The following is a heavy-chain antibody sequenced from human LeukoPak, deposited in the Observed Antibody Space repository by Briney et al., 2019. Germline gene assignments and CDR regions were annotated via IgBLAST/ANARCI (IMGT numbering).Heavy chain of an antibody. J-gene: IGHJ4*02. D-gene: IGHD3-16*01. CDR2: ISSSSSTI. Sequence: GGSPTLSCAASGFTFSSYIMNWVRQAPGKGLDWVSYISSSSSTIYYADSVKGRFTISRDNAKNSLYLQMNSLRAEDTAVYYCARLRYDSVWGSYDYWGQGTLVTVSS. V-gene: IGHV3-48*01. CDR1: GFTFSSYI. CDR3: ARLRYDSVWGSYDY.